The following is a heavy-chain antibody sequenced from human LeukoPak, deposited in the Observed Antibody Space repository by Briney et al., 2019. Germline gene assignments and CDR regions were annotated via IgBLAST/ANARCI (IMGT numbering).Heavy chain of an antibody. D-gene: IGHD6-13*01. J-gene: IGHJ6*03. CDR1: GCTFSSYA. Sequence: SVTVSFKASGCTFSSYAISWVRQAPGQGLEWMGGIIPIFGTANYAQKFQGRVTITTDESTSTAYLELSSLRSEDTAVYYCARAAGQRSTYYYYMDVWGKGTTVTVSS. CDR3: ARAAGQRSTYYYYMDV. CDR2: IIPIFGTA. V-gene: IGHV1-69*05.